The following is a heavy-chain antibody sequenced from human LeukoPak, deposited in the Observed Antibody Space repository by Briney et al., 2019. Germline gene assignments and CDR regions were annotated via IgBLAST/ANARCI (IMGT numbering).Heavy chain of an antibody. V-gene: IGHV1-8*01. Sequence: ASVKVSCKASGYTFTSYDINWVRQATGQGLEWMGWMNPNSGNTGYAQKFQGRVTMTRNTSISTAYMELSSLRSEDTAVYYCARDCSSTSCYREGLFDYWGQGTLVTVSS. CDR3: ARDCSSTSCYREGLFDY. CDR1: GYTFTSYD. J-gene: IGHJ4*02. CDR2: MNPNSGNT. D-gene: IGHD2-2*02.